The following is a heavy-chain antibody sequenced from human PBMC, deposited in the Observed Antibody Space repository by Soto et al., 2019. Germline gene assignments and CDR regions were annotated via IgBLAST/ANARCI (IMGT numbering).Heavy chain of an antibody. V-gene: IGHV1-18*01. CDR3: ARSPGYSASWGYFYYGRKI. Sequence: QVQLVQSGAELKKPGASVKVSCKASGYTFTNYGISWVRQAPGQGLEWMGWINTYHGNTKYAQKLQGRVTMTKDTSTSTAYMELTSLRSDDTAVYYYARSPGYSASWGYFYYGRKIWGQGTTVIVSS. CDR1: GYTFTNYG. D-gene: IGHD6-13*01. J-gene: IGHJ6*02. CDR2: INTYHGNT.